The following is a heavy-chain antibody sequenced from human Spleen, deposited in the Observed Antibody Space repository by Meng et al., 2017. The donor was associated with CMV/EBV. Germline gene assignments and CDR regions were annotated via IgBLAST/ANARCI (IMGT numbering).Heavy chain of an antibody. J-gene: IGHJ6*02. D-gene: IGHD6-13*01. CDR1: GFTFSIYW. CDR2: INSDGSST. CDR3: ARGSYSSSWYRLGYYGMDV. V-gene: IGHV3-74*01. Sequence: GEPLMIFCAAAGFTFSIYWTHWVRQAPWKGLVWVSRINSDGSSTSYAASVNGRFTISRDKAKNTLYLQMNRLRAEDAAVYYCARGSYSSSWYRLGYYGMDVWGQGTTVTVSS.